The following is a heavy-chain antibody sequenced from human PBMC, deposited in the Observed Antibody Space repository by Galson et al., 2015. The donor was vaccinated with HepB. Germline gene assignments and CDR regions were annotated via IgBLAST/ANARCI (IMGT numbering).Heavy chain of an antibody. D-gene: IGHD3-3*01. V-gene: IGHV1-2*06. CDR1: GYTFTGYY. Sequence: SVKVSCKASGYTFTGYYMHWVRQAPGQGLEWMGRINPNSGGTNYAQKFQGRVTMTRDTSISTAYMELSRLRSDDTAVYYCARVSLRFLEWLSVYYYYGMDVWGQGTTVTVSS. CDR2: INPNSGGT. J-gene: IGHJ6*02. CDR3: ARVSLRFLEWLSVYYYYGMDV.